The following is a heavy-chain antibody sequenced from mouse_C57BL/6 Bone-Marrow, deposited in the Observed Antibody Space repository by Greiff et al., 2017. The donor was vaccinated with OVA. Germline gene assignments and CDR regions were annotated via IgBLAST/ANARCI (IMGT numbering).Heavy chain of an antibody. CDR2: ISNLAYSI. CDR3: ATYDYDGSWFAY. CDR1: GFTFSDYG. Sequence: EVMLVESGGGLVQPGGSLKLSCAASGFTFSDYGMAWVRQAPRKGPEWVAFISNLAYSIYYADTVTGRFTISRENAKNTLYLEMSSLRSEDTAMYYCATYDYDGSWFAYWGQGTLVTVSA. D-gene: IGHD2-4*01. V-gene: IGHV5-15*04. J-gene: IGHJ3*01.